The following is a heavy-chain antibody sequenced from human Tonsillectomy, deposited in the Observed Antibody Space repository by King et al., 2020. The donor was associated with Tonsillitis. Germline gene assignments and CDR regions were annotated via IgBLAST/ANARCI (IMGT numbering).Heavy chain of an antibody. D-gene: IGHD3-3*01. CDR2: IWYDGSNK. Sequence: QVQLVESGGGVVQPGRSLRLSCAASGFNFTNFVMHWDPQAPGKGLEWVALIWYDGSNKYYADSVKGRFTIYRDNSKNTLYLQMDSLRAEDTAVYYCARDLTIFGVVYSYDSWGQGTLVTVSS. V-gene: IGHV3-33*08. J-gene: IGHJ4*02. CDR3: ARDLTIFGVVYSYDS. CDR1: GFNFTNFV.